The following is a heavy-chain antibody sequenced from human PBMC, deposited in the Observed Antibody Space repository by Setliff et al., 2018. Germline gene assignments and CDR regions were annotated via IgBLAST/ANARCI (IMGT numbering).Heavy chain of an antibody. CDR2: INSDGSST. Sequence: GGSLRLSCAASGFTFSSYWMHWVRQAPGKGLVWVSRINSDGSSTSYADSVKGRFTMSRDNAKNTLYLQMNSLRAEDTAVYYCARAYYGTVNGSSPWGYWGQGTLVTVSS. CDR3: ARAYYGTVNGSSPWGY. D-gene: IGHD3-9*01. J-gene: IGHJ4*02. V-gene: IGHV3-74*01. CDR1: GFTFSSYW.